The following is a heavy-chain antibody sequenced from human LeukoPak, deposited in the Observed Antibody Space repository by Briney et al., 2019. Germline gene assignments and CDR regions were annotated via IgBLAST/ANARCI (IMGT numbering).Heavy chain of an antibody. J-gene: IGHJ4*02. D-gene: IGHD6-19*01. CDR2: INPSGGST. CDR1: GYTFTSYY. V-gene: IGHV1-46*01. CDR3: ARDRRRYSSGWYPIDY. Sequence: ASVKVSCEASGYTFTSYYMHWVRQAPGQGLEWMGIINPSGGSTSYAQKFQGRVTMTRDTSTSTVYMELSSLRSEDTAVYYCARDRRRYSSGWYPIDYWGQGTLVTVSS.